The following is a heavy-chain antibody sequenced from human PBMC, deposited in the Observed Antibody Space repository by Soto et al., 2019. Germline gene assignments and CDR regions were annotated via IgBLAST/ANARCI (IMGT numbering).Heavy chain of an antibody. V-gene: IGHV4-39*01. CDR3: ARPYVDTSMAPFDY. CDR1: CDSIISGGYF. Sequence: SETLSLTCTVSCDSIISGGYFWGWVRQPPGRGLEWIGSIHYSGRTFDNPSLKSRLTMSVDTSRNQFSLKLASVTAADTAMYYCARPYVDTSMAPFDYWGQGTLVTVSS. D-gene: IGHD5-18*01. CDR2: IHYSGRT. J-gene: IGHJ4*02.